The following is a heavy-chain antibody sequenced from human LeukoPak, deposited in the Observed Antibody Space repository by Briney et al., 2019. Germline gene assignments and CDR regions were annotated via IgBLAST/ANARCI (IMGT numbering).Heavy chain of an antibody. V-gene: IGHV3-74*01. CDR1: GFTFSTQQ. Sequence: GGSLTLSCAPSGFTFSTQQMKYARQARGRGRVCWSSITRSKRHTFYADFVKGRLTVTRDHATNTLYLQMNSLRAEDTAVYYCARVGAVVYDLDIWGKGTMVTVSS. CDR3: ARVGAVVYDLDI. D-gene: IGHD2-8*02. J-gene: IGHJ3*02. CDR2: ITRSKRHT.